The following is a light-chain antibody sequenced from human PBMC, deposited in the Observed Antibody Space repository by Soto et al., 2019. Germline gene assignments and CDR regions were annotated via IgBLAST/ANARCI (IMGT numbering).Light chain of an antibody. CDR2: AAS. CDR3: QQGYSTPYT. V-gene: IGKV1-39*01. Sequence: DIQMTQSPSSLSASVGDRVTITCRASQTVSTYLNWYQRKPGKAPNLLIYAASSLQSGVTSRCSGSGTGTEFTLTISSLQPEDFATYYCQQGYSTPYTFGQGTKLE. CDR1: QTVSTY. J-gene: IGKJ2*01.